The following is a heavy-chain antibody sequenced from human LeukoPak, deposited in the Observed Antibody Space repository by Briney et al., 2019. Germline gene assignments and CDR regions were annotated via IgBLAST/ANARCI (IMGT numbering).Heavy chain of an antibody. D-gene: IGHD6-19*01. CDR3: ARPYSSGWYGAFDI. V-gene: IGHV4-59*01. CDR1: GDSIGNYY. CDR2: FYYSEST. J-gene: IGHJ3*02. Sequence: SETLSLICTVSGDSIGNYYWNWIRQPPGKGLEWIGYFYYSESTNYNPSLKSRVTISVDTSKNQFSLKLNSVTAADTAVYYCARPYSSGWYGAFDIWGQGTMVTVSS.